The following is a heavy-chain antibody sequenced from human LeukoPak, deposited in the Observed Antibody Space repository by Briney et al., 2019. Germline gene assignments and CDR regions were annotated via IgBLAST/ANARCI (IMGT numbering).Heavy chain of an antibody. J-gene: IGHJ3*01. V-gene: IGHV3-9*01. CDR3: AKDIYYFDSEGALDL. CDR1: GFTFSDYG. CDR2: ISWNSASR. D-gene: IGHD3-9*01. Sequence: GGSLRLSCAASGFTFSDYGMVWVRQVPGQGLEWVAGISWNSASRGSANSLEGRFTISRDNSKNSVYLQMNSLRPEDTALYYCAKDIYYFDSEGALDLWGQGTMVIVSS.